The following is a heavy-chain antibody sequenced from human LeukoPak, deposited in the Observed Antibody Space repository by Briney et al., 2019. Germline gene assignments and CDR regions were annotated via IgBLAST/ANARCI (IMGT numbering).Heavy chain of an antibody. Sequence: SETLSLTCTVSGGSISSYYWSWIRQPPGRGLEWIGEINHSGSTNYNPSLKSRVTISVDTSKNQFSLKLSSVTAADTAVYYCARSSSWPDYWGQGTLVTVSS. CDR1: GGSISSYY. D-gene: IGHD6-13*01. CDR2: INHSGST. V-gene: IGHV4-59*01. J-gene: IGHJ4*02. CDR3: ARSSSWPDY.